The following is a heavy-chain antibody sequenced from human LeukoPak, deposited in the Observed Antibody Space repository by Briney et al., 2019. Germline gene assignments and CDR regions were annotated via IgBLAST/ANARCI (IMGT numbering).Heavy chain of an antibody. Sequence: PGGSLRLSCAASGFTLSSYWMHWVRQAPGKGLVWVSRINSDGSSTSYADSVKGRFTISRDNAKNTLYLQMNSLRPEDMAVYYCARDTQEQGNWFDPWGQGTLVTVSS. D-gene: IGHD6-13*01. CDR2: INSDGSST. J-gene: IGHJ5*02. CDR1: GFTLSSYW. V-gene: IGHV3-74*01. CDR3: ARDTQEQGNWFDP.